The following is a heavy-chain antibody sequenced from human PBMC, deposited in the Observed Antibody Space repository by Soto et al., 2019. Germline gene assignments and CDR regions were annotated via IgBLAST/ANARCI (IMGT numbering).Heavy chain of an antibody. CDR2: ISGSGGST. V-gene: IGHV3-23*01. Sequence: PGGSLRLSCAASGFTFSSYAMSWVRQAPGKGLEWVSAISGSGGSTYYADSVKGRFTISRDNSKNTLYLQMNSLRAEDTAVYYCAKDQGCSGGSCYTNNWLDPWGQGTLVTVSS. D-gene: IGHD2-15*01. CDR3: AKDQGCSGGSCYTNNWLDP. J-gene: IGHJ5*02. CDR1: GFTFSSYA.